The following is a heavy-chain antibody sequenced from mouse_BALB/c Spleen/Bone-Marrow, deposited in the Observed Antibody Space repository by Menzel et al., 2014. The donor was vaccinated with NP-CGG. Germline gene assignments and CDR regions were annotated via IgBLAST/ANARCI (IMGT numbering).Heavy chain of an antibody. V-gene: IGHV5-12-1*01. CDR2: IRSGGGST. CDR1: GFAFSSYD. Sequence: EVNVVESGGGLVKPGASLKLSCEAFGFAFSSYDMFWVRQTREKRLEGVAYIRSGGGSTYNPDTVKGRFTTSRHNAKKTLYLQMSILKSEDTAMYDCGSHEDCYCDTMDYWVLGTSVTIAS. CDR3: GSHEDCYCDTMDY. J-gene: IGHJ4*01. D-gene: IGHD2-3*01.